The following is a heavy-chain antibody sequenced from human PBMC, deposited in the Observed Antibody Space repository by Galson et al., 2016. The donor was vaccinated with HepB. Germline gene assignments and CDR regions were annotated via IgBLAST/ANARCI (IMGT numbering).Heavy chain of an antibody. Sequence: SLRLSCAASEFSFTDYWMTWVRQAPGKGLECPANINLDGGEKNYVDSVKGRFTIFRDNAKNSVYLQINSLGAEDTALYYCARVGYCSGAGCRGRDWFDPWGQGIPVTVSS. J-gene: IGHJ5*02. CDR1: EFSFTDYW. V-gene: IGHV3-7*01. D-gene: IGHD2-15*01. CDR3: ARVGYCSGAGCRGRDWFDP. CDR2: INLDGGEK.